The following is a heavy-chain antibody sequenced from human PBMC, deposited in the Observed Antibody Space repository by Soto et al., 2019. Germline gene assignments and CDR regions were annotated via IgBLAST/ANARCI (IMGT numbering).Heavy chain of an antibody. CDR3: ARGELGYCSGGSWWSGCYFDY. CDR1: GGSFSGYY. J-gene: IGHJ4*02. Sequence: QVQLQQWGAGLLKPSETLSLTCAVYGGSFSGYYWSWIRQPPGKGLEWIGEINHSGSTNYNPSLKSRVTISVDTSKNQFSLKLSSVAAADTAVYYCARGELGYCSGGSWWSGCYFDYWGQGTLVTVSS. CDR2: INHSGST. D-gene: IGHD2-15*01. V-gene: IGHV4-34*01.